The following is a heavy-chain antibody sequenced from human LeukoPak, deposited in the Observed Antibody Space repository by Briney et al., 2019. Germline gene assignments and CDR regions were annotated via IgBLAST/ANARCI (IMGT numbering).Heavy chain of an antibody. J-gene: IGHJ4*02. D-gene: IGHD6-13*01. CDR2: IYYSGST. Sequence: SETLSLTCTVSGGSIISSSYYWGWIRQPQGKGLEWIGSIYYSGSTYYNPSLKSRVTISGDTSKNQFSLKLSSVTAADTAVYYCARPIAAAGTGLDYWVQGTLVTVSS. CDR1: GGSIISSSYY. V-gene: IGHV4-39*01. CDR3: ARPIAAAGTGLDY.